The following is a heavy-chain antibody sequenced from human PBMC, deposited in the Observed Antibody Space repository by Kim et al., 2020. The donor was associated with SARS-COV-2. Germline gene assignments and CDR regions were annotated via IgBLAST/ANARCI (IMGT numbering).Heavy chain of an antibody. CDR2: IHNDGGVT. J-gene: IGHJ4*02. D-gene: IGHD3-22*01. V-gene: IGHV3-74*01. Sequence: GGSLRLSCAASGFTFSDYSMHWVRQAPGKGLVWVSNIHNDGGVTNYADSVKGRFTISRDNAKNTVYLQMNSLRAEDTAVYYCTTLTVVTGRPNYWGQGTLLTVSA. CDR3: TTLTVVTGRPNY. CDR1: GFTFSDYS.